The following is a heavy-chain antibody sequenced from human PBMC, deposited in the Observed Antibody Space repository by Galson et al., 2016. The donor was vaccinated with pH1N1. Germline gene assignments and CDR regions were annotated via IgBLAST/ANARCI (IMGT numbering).Heavy chain of an antibody. V-gene: IGHV4-38-2*01. CDR1: SYSINSGYY. CDR3: ASGRGGAAPFEY. Sequence: ETLSLTCAVSSYSINSGYYWGWVRQPPGKGLEWIASIYYTGNIYYNPSLKSRVSMSVDTSRNQFSLNLNSVTATDTPLYYCASGRGGAAPFEYWGQGTLVTVSS. CDR2: IYYTGNI. D-gene: IGHD3-16*01. J-gene: IGHJ4*02.